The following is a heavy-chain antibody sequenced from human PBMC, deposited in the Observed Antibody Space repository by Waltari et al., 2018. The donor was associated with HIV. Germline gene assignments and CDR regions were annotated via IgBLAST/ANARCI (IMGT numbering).Heavy chain of an antibody. CDR1: GYSISSGYY. J-gene: IGHJ4*02. Sequence: QVQLQESGPGLVKPSETLSLTCAVSGYSISSGYYWGWIRQPPGKGLEWIGSIYHSGSTYYNPSLKSRVTISVDTSKNQFSLKLSSVTAADTAVYYCARDPSDYSPFDYWGQGTLVTVSS. CDR2: IYHSGST. D-gene: IGHD4-17*01. CDR3: ARDPSDYSPFDY. V-gene: IGHV4-38-2*02.